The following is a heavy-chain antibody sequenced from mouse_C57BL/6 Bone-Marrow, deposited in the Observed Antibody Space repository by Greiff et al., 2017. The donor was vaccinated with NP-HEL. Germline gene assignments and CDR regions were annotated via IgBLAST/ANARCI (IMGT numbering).Heavy chain of an antibody. CDR2: IHPNSGST. D-gene: IGHD2-4*01. CDR1: GYTFTSYW. V-gene: IGHV1-64*01. CDR3: AKGVYDYDLWMDY. Sequence: QVQLQQPGAELVKPGASVKLSCKASGYTFTSYWMHWVKQRPGQGLEWIGMIHPNSGSTNYNEKFKSKATLTVDKSSSTAYMQLSSLTSEDSAVYYCAKGVYDYDLWMDYWGQGTSGTGSS. J-gene: IGHJ4*01.